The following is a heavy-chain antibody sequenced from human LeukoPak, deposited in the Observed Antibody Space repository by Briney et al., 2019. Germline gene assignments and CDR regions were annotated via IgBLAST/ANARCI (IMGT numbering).Heavy chain of an antibody. CDR3: ARGNGDYAIHPDY. J-gene: IGHJ4*02. V-gene: IGHV3-23*01. CDR1: GFTFSSYA. D-gene: IGHD4-17*01. Sequence: GGSLRLSCAASGFTFSSYAMTWVRQAPGMGLEWVSAISGSGSNTYYADSVKGRFTISRDNSKNTLYLQVVSLRADDTAVYYCARGNGDYAIHPDYWGQGTLVTVSS. CDR2: ISGSGSNT.